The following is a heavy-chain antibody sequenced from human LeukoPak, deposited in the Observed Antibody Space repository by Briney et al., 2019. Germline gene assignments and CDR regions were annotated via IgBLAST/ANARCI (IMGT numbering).Heavy chain of an antibody. CDR1: GFTFSTYD. CDR3: AKYLTSGTRIFDY. CDR2: ICSGGSPT. D-gene: IGHD6-13*01. Sequence: PGGSLRLSCAASGFTFSTYDMTWVRQAPGKGLECVSVICSGGSPTYYADSVKGRFTVSRDNSKNTLYLQMNSLRAEDTAVYYCAKYLTSGTRIFDYWGQGTLVSVSS. V-gene: IGHV3-23*01. J-gene: IGHJ4*02.